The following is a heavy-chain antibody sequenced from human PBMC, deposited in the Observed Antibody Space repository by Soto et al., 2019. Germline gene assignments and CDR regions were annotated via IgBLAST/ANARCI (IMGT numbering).Heavy chain of an antibody. V-gene: IGHV3-30-3*01. J-gene: IGHJ4*02. CDR1: RFTFSNNA. D-gene: IGHD4-17*01. Sequence: QVQLVESGGGVVQPGRSLRLSCAASRFTFSNNAMHWVRQAPGKGLEWLAVISFDGSNKYYADSVKGRFIISRDNSKSTLYLQMNSVRAEDTAVYYCARDGANEHDYNDFLCFDHWGQGTLVTVSS. CDR3: ARDGANEHDYNDFLCFDH. CDR2: ISFDGSNK.